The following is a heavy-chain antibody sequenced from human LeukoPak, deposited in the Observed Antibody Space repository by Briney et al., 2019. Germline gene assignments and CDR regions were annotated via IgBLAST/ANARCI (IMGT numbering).Heavy chain of an antibody. CDR3: ARDGPGCSGGSCYHYSYYGMDV. CDR1: GYTFTSYY. CDR2: INPSGGST. V-gene: IGHV1-46*01. Sequence: GASVKVSCKASGYTFTSYYMHWVRQAPGQGLEWMGIINPSGGSTSYAQKFQGRVTMTRDTSTSTVYMELSSLRSEDTAVYYCARDGPGCSGGSCYHYSYYGMDVWGQGTTVTVSS. D-gene: IGHD2-15*01. J-gene: IGHJ6*02.